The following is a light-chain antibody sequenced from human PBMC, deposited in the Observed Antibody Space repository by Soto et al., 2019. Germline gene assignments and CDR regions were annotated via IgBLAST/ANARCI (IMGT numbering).Light chain of an antibody. CDR3: QQRSNWLYT. Sequence: EIVLTQSPATLSLSPGERATLSCRASQTVSSYLVWYQQKPGQAPRLLIYDASNRATGIPARFSGSGSGTDVTLTISSLEPEDFAVYYCQQRSNWLYTFGQGTKLEIK. V-gene: IGKV3-11*01. CDR2: DAS. J-gene: IGKJ2*01. CDR1: QTVSSY.